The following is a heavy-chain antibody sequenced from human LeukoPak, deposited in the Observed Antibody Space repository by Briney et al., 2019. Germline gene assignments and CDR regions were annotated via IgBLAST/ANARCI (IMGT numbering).Heavy chain of an antibody. Sequence: GGSLRLSCAASGFTFSSYWLSWVRQAPGKGLEWVASIEQDGSQKYYVDSVRGRFTISRDNAMNSVYLQTNSLRVEDTAVYYCARNSGNNPFDYWGQGTLVTVSS. D-gene: IGHD1-26*01. CDR3: ARNSGNNPFDY. V-gene: IGHV3-7*01. J-gene: IGHJ4*02. CDR1: GFTFSSYW. CDR2: IEQDGSQK.